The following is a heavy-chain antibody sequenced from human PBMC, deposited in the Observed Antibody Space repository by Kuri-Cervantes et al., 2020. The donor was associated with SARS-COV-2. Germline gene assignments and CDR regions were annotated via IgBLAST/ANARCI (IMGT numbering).Heavy chain of an antibody. CDR1: GFTFSSYE. Sequence: GESLKISCAASGFTFSSYEMNWVRQAPGKGLEWVSYISSSCSTIYYADSVKGRFTISRDNAKNSLYLQMNSLRAEDTAVYYCAKDPIYRGTYDLGKLDSWGRGTLVTVSS. CDR3: AKDPIYRGTYDLGKLDS. CDR2: ISSSCSTI. V-gene: IGHV3-48*03. D-gene: IGHD3-3*01. J-gene: IGHJ4*02.